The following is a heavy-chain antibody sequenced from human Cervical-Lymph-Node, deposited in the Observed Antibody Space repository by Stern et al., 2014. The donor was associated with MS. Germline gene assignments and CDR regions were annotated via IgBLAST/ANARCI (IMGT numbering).Heavy chain of an antibody. V-gene: IGHV3-30-3*01. CDR3: ARDLNSGELSFMLYYFDS. J-gene: IGHJ4*02. Sequence: QAQPVESAGGVVQPGGAVRLCCAASGFIFGGYAMSWVRQATGQGLEWVALFSYDGVNKYYADSVKGRFTISRDTSKSTLYLQMTGLRPEDTAIYYCARDLNSGELSFMLYYFDSWGQGTLVTVSS. CDR1: GFIFGGYA. D-gene: IGHD3-16*02. CDR2: FSYDGVNK.